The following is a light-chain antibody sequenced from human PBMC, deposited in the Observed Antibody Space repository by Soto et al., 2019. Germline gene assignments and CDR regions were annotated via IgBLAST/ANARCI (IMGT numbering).Light chain of an antibody. CDR2: DVN. Sequence: QSVLTQPASVSGSPGQSITISCTGAASDVGGYDAVSWYQHLPGKAPKLIIYDVNNRPSRISHRFSGSKSGNTAFLTISGLQADDEADYYCSSYTTTRIVVFGGGTQLTVL. CDR3: SSYTTTRIVV. CDR1: ASDVGGYDA. V-gene: IGLV2-14*03. J-gene: IGLJ7*01.